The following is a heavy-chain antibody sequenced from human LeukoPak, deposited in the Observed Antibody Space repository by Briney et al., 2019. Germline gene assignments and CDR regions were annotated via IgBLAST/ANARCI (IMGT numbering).Heavy chain of an antibody. CDR2: ISYDGSNK. V-gene: IGHV3-30*18. Sequence: GGSLRLSCAASGFTFSSYGMHWVRQAPGKGLEWMAVISYDGSNKYYADSVKGRFTISRDNSKNTLYLQMNSLRAEDTAVYYCAKGTEEYYDSSGLTSWGQGTLVTVSS. CDR1: GFTFSSYG. CDR3: AKGTEEYYDSSGLTS. D-gene: IGHD3-22*01. J-gene: IGHJ4*02.